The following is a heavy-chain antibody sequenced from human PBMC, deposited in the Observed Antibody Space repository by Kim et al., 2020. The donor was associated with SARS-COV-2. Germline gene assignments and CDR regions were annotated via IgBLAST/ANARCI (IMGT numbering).Heavy chain of an antibody. J-gene: IGHJ3*02. Sequence: SQTLSLTCAISGDSVSSNSAAWNWIRQSPSRGLEWLGRTYYRSKWYNDYAVSVKSRITINPDTSKNQFSLQLNSVTPEDTAVYYCARDWSEWRSGDYYDSSGPNAFDIWGQGTMVTVSS. CDR3: ARDWSEWRSGDYYDSSGPNAFDI. CDR2: TYYRSKWYN. V-gene: IGHV6-1*01. D-gene: IGHD3-22*01. CDR1: GDSVSSNSAA.